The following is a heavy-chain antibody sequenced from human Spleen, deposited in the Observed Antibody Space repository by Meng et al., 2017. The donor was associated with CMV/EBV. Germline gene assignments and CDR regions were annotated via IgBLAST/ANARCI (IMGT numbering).Heavy chain of an antibody. CDR1: GGSISSGDYY. Sequence: SETLSLTCTVSGGSISSGDYYWSWIRQPPGKGLEWIGYIHYSGSTNYNPSLKSRVTISVDTSKNQFSLKLSSVTAADTAVYYCARTTTVTTDPWGQGTLVTVS. D-gene: IGHD4-17*01. J-gene: IGHJ5*02. CDR3: ARTTTVTTDP. CDR2: IHYSGST. V-gene: IGHV4-61*08.